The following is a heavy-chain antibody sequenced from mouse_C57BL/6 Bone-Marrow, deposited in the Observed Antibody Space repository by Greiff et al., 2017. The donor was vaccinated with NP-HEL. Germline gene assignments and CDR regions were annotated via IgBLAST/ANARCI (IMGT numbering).Heavy chain of an antibody. Sequence: VKLMESGAELVKPGASVKMSCKASGYTFTSYWITWVKQRPGQGLEWIGDIYPGSGSTNYNEKFKSKATLTVDTSSSTAYMQLSSLTSEDSAVYYCASSYYGSIGYWGQGTTLTVSS. CDR3: ASSYYGSIGY. CDR2: IYPGSGST. J-gene: IGHJ2*01. CDR1: GYTFTSYW. D-gene: IGHD1-1*01. V-gene: IGHV1-55*01.